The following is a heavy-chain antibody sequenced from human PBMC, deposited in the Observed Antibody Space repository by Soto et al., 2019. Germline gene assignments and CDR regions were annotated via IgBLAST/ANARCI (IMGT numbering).Heavy chain of an antibody. Sequence: GGSLRLSCSTSGFTMSNYWMSWVRQAPGKGLGWVASIQQEGSEKYYVDSVKGRFTISRDNAKNSLYLQMNSLRAEDTAIYECAKDKYSYTYWGQGTLVTVSS. CDR2: IQQEGSEK. CDR3: AKDKYSYTY. V-gene: IGHV3-7*05. D-gene: IGHD5-18*01. J-gene: IGHJ4*02. CDR1: GFTMSNYW.